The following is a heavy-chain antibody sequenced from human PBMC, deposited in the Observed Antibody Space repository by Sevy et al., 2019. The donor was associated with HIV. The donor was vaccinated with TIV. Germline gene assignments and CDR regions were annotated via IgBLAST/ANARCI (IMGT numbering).Heavy chain of an antibody. CDR1: GGSISYYY. CDR3: ATEGFTSSSFGWFDP. V-gene: IGHV4-59*13. J-gene: IGHJ5*02. Sequence: SETLSLTCTVSGGSISYYYWTWIRQPPGKGLEWIGYIYDSGRTNYNPSLKSRVTISVDTSKNQFSLKLSSVTAADTAVYYCATEGFTSSSFGWFDPWGQGTLVTVSS. D-gene: IGHD6-13*01. CDR2: IYDSGRT.